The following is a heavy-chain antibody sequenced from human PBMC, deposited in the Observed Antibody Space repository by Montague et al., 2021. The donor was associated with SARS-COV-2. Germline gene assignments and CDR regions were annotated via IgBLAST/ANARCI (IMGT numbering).Heavy chain of an antibody. J-gene: IGHJ4*02. V-gene: IGHV3-13*04. D-gene: IGHD6-13*01. CDR2: IGTAGDT. CDR1: GFPFISYD. CDR3: TRGGTRDRGGAATGFGDY. Sequence: SLRLSCAAFGFPFISYDMYWVRQATGKGLECVSVIGTAGDTYYTGSVKGRFTISRENAKTSLFLQINSLRAGDTAVYYCTRGGTRDRGGAATGFGDYWGQGTLGTVSA.